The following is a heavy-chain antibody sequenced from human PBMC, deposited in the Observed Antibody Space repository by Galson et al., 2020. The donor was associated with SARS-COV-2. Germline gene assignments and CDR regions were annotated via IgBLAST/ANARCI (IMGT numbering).Heavy chain of an antibody. CDR3: AKDVVSFSRGYYFDC. CDR1: GFTFSNYA. J-gene: IGHJ4*02. CDR2: ITITDST. D-gene: IGHD3-22*01. Sequence: GGSLRLSCAASGFTFSNYAMTWVRQPPGKGLEWVSAITITDSTFYAESAKGRFSISRDNSKSTLYLQMTSLRAEDTAVYFCAKDVVSFSRGYYFDCWGQGTVVTVSP. V-gene: IGHV3-23*01.